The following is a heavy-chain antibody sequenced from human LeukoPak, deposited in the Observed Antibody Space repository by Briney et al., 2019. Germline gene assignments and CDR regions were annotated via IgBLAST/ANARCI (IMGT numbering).Heavy chain of an antibody. CDR2: ISYDGSNK. Sequence: GGSLRLSCAASGFTFNNYAMHWVRQAPGKGLEWVAVISYDGSNKYYADSVKGRFTISRDNSKNTLYLQMNSLRAEDTAVYYCARGKIVLRFLEWLLSGEFDY. J-gene: IGHJ4*01. V-gene: IGHV3-30-3*01. CDR1: GFTFNNYA. D-gene: IGHD3-3*01. CDR3: ARGKIVLRFLEWLLSGEFDY.